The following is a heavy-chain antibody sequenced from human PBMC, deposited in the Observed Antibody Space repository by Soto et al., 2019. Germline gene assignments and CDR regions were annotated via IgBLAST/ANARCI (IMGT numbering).Heavy chain of an antibody. D-gene: IGHD5-12*01. V-gene: IGHV3-30-3*01. CDR3: ARDGYRWGSRYYFDY. CDR1: GFTFSSHA. CDR2: ISYDGSNK. J-gene: IGHJ4*02. Sequence: SLRLSCAASGFTFSSHAMHWVRQAPGKGLEWVAVISYDGSNKYYADSAKGRFTISRDNSKNTLYLQMNSLRAEDTAVYYCARDGYRWGSRYYFDYWGQGTLVTVSS.